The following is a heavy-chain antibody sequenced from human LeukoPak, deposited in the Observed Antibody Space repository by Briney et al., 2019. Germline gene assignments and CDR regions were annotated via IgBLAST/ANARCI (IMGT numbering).Heavy chain of an antibody. V-gene: IGHV3-21*01. Sequence: PGGSLRLSCAASGFAFNSYSMNWVRQAPGKGLEWVSFISSSSSSIDYADSVKGRFTISRDNAKNSLYLQMNSLRAEDTAVYYCARDRTPAVGHGMDVWGQGTTVTVSS. J-gene: IGHJ6*02. CDR3: ARDRTPAVGHGMDV. CDR2: ISSSSSSI. D-gene: IGHD6-19*01. CDR1: GFAFNSYS.